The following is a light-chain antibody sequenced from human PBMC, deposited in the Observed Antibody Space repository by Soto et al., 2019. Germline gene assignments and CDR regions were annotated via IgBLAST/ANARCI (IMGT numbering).Light chain of an antibody. V-gene: IGLV2-14*01. CDR3: SSYTSRNTLYV. J-gene: IGLJ1*01. Sequence: QSVLTEPAWVSVSPGQSITISCTGTSSDVGGYTYVSWYQQHPGKAPKLMIFEVSNRPSGVSNRFSGSKSGNTASLTISGLQAEDEADYYCSSYTSRNTLYVFGTGTKVTVL. CDR2: EVS. CDR1: SSDVGGYTY.